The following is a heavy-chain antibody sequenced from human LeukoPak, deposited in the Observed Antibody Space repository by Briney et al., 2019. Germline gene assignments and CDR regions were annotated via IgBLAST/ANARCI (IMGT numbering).Heavy chain of an antibody. V-gene: IGHV1-2*06. D-gene: IGHD3-10*01. J-gene: IGHJ4*02. CDR3: ARDWGGEFDY. Sequence: ASVKVSCKASGYTFTSYGISWVRQAPGQGLEWMGRINPNSGGTNYAQKFQGRVTMTRDTSISTAYMELSRLRSDDTAVYYCARDWGGEFDYWGQGTLVTVSS. CDR1: GYTFTSYG. CDR2: INPNSGGT.